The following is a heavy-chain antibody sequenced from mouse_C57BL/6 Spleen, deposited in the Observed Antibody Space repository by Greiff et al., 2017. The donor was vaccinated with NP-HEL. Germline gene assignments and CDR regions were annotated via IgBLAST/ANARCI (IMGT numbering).Heavy chain of an antibody. Sequence: VKLVESGAELVKPGASVKLSCKASGYTFTEYTIHWVKQRSGQGLEWIGWFYPGSGSIKYNEKFKDKATLTADKSSSTVYMELSRLTSEDSAVYFCARHEEDDDGYYAMDYWGQGTSVTVSS. CDR3: ARHEEDDDGYYAMDY. D-gene: IGHD2-3*01. V-gene: IGHV1-62-2*01. J-gene: IGHJ4*01. CDR2: FYPGSGSI. CDR1: GYTFTEYT.